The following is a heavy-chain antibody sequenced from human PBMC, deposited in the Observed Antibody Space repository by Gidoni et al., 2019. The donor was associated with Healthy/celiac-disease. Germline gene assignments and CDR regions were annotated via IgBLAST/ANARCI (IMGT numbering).Heavy chain of an antibody. Sequence: QLQLQESGPGLVKPSATLSLTCTVSGGSIRSSSYYWGWIRQPPGKGLEWIGSIYYSGSTYYNPSLKSRVTISVDTSKNQFSLKLSSVTAADTAVYYCARERSGYSSGWYVFYWGQGTLVTVSS. J-gene: IGHJ4*02. CDR3: ARERSGYSSGWYVFY. V-gene: IGHV4-39*07. CDR1: GGSIRSSSYY. D-gene: IGHD6-19*01. CDR2: IYYSGST.